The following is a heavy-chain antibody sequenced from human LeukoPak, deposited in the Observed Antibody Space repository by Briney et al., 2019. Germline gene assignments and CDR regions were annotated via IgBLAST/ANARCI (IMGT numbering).Heavy chain of an antibody. CDR1: GYTFTSYG. D-gene: IGHD3-22*01. J-gene: IGHJ3*02. V-gene: IGHV1-69*06. Sequence: SVKVSCKASGYTFTSYGISWVRQAPGQGLEWMGGIIPIFGTANYAQKFQGRVTITADKSTSTAYMELSSLRSEDTAVYYCARAGDSSGYYTESDAFDIWGQGTMVTVSS. CDR2: IIPIFGTA. CDR3: ARAGDSSGYYTESDAFDI.